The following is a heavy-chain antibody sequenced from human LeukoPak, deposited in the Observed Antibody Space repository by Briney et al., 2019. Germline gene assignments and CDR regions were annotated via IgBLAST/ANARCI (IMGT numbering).Heavy chain of an antibody. J-gene: IGHJ5*02. CDR2: IYYSGST. CDR3: ATTVTHNWFDP. CDR1: GGSISSYY. V-gene: IGHV4-59*01. D-gene: IGHD4-17*01. Sequence: PSETLSLTCTVSGGSISSYYWSWIRQPPGKGLEWMGYIYYSGSTNYNPSLKSRVTISVDTSKNQFSLKLSSVTAADTAVYYCATTVTHNWFDPWGQGTLVTVSS.